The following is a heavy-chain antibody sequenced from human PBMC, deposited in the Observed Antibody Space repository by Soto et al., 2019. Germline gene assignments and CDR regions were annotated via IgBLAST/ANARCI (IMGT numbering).Heavy chain of an antibody. J-gene: IGHJ6*02. CDR3: AREGPRPYYYYGMDV. CDR2: IRGYNGKT. Sequence: QVQLVQSGAEVKKPGASVKVSCKSSGYTFSMSGISWVRQAPGQGLEWMGWIRGYNGKTNYEQKFQDSVTXPXXXSXNMAYMELRSLRSDDTAVYYCAREGPRPYYYYGMDVWGQGTTVTVSS. V-gene: IGHV1-18*01. CDR1: GYTFSMSG.